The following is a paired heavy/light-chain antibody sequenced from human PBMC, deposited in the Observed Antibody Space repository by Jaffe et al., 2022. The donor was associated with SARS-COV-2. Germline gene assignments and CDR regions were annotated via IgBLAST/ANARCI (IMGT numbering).Light chain of an antibody. CDR2: DAS. CDR1: QSISSY. V-gene: IGKV3-11*01. Sequence: EIVLTQSPVTLSLSPGDRATLSCRASQSISSYLAWYQQKPGQAPRLLIYDASYRATGIPARFSGSGSGTDFTLTISSLEPEDFAIYYCQRSSWPPITFGQGTRLEIK. J-gene: IGKJ5*01. CDR3: QRSSWPPIT.
Heavy chain of an antibody. J-gene: IGHJ4*02. CDR3: AKPQTNDYGGNFDY. V-gene: IGHV3-21*01. D-gene: IGHD3-16*01. CDR1: GFTFSSYN. CDR2: ISDSSSRYI. Sequence: EVKLVESGGGLVKPGGSLRLSCAASGFTFSSYNMNWVRQAPGKGLEWVSSISDSSSRYIYYADSVKGRFTVSRDNAKSSLYLQMNSLRVEDTAVYYCAKPQTNDYGGNFDYWGQGTLVTVSS.